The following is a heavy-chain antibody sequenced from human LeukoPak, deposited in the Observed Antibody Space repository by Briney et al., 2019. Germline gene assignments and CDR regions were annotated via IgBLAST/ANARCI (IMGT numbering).Heavy chain of an antibody. CDR3: TRVGDDYPY. D-gene: IGHD5-24*01. CDR2: IKANSGDT. J-gene: IGHJ4*02. V-gene: IGHV1-2*02. Sequence: VASVTVSCKASGYIFTAYYLHWVRQAPGQKPEWMGWIKANSGDTNYAQKFQGRVTMTRDTSISTVYMELSGLTADDTAVYYCTRVGDDYPYWGRGTLVTVSS. CDR1: GYIFTAYY.